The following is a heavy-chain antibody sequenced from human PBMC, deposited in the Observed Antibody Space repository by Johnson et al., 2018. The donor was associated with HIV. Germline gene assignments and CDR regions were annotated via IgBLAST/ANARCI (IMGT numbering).Heavy chain of an antibody. CDR2: IRYDGSNK. CDR1: GFTFSSYG. Sequence: VQLVESGGGVVQPGGSLRLSCAASGFTFSSYGMHWVRQAPGKGLEWVAFIRYDGSNKDYADSVKGRFTVSRDKSKNTVFLQMNSLRAEDTALYYCARLEYSSVSPLLGAFDIWGQGTMVTVSS. V-gene: IGHV3-30*02. CDR3: ARLEYSSVSPLLGAFDI. D-gene: IGHD6-6*01. J-gene: IGHJ3*02.